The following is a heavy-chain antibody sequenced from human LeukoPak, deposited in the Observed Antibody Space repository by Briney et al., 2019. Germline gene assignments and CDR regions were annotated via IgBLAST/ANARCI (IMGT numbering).Heavy chain of an antibody. CDR3: ARGHTVTTGSYNWFDP. CDR2: INHSGST. D-gene: IGHD4-4*01. Sequence: SETLSLTCAVYGGSFSGYYWSWIRQPPGKGLEWIGEINHSGSTNYNPSLKSRVTISVDTSKNQFSLRLSSVTAADTAVYYCARGHTVTTGSYNWFDPWGQGTLVTVSS. CDR1: GGSFSGYY. V-gene: IGHV4-34*01. J-gene: IGHJ5*02.